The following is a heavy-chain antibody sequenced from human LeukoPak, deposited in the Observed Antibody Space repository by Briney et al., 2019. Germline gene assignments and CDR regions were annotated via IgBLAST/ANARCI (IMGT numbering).Heavy chain of an antibody. CDR2: INPSGGST. D-gene: IGHD3-3*01. CDR3: ATYDFDY. Sequence: GASVKVSCKASGYTFTSYYMHWVRQAPGQGLEWMGIINPSGGSTNYAQKFQGRVTITADESTSTAYMELSSLRSEDTAVYYCATYDFDYWGQGTLVTVSS. CDR1: GYTFTSYY. J-gene: IGHJ4*02. V-gene: IGHV1-46*01.